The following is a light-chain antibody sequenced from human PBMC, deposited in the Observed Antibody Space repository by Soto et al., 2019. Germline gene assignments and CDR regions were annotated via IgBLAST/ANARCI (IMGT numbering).Light chain of an antibody. CDR1: SSDVGDYNY. J-gene: IGLJ3*02. V-gene: IGLV2-11*01. Sequence: QSVLTQPRSVSGSPGLSVTISCTGTSSDVGDYNYVSWYQQYPGKAPKLVIYDVSKRPSGVPDRFSGSKSGNTASLTISGLQAEDEADYYCCSFAGSYTFWVFGGGTKLTVL. CDR3: CSFAGSYTFWV. CDR2: DVS.